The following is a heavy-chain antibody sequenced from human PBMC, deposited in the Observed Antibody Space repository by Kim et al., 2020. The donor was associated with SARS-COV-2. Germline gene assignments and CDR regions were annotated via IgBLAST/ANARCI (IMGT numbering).Heavy chain of an antibody. V-gene: IGHV3-7*01. Sequence: GGSLRLSCAASRFIFSKYWMSWVRQAPGKGLEWVANIKEDGSEKYYVDSVEGRFSISRDNAENSLYLQMNSLRAEDTAVYYCGGDYSDWGQGTLVTVSS. J-gene: IGHJ1*01. CDR3: GGDYSD. CDR2: IKEDGSEK. D-gene: IGHD4-4*01. CDR1: RFIFSKYW.